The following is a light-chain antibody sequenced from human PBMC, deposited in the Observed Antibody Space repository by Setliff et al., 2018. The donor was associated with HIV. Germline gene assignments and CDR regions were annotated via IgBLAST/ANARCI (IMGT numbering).Light chain of an antibody. Sequence: QSVLTQPASVSGSPGQSITISCSGTSSDIGSYNYVSWYQQHPGKAPKLMIYDVSQRPSRDSSRFSGSKSGDTASLTISGLQAEDEADYYCCSYTRANTYVFGTGTKVTVL. CDR3: CSYTRANTYV. V-gene: IGLV2-14*03. J-gene: IGLJ1*01. CDR2: DVS. CDR1: SSDIGSYNY.